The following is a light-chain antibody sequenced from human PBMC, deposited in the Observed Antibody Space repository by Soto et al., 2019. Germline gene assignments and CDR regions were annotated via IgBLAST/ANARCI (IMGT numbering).Light chain of an antibody. CDR1: SSDVGGYGY. CDR3: SSYSIITAYL. CDR2: EVS. J-gene: IGLJ1*01. V-gene: IGLV2-14*01. Sequence: QSALTQPASVSGSPGQSITISCTGTSSDVGGYGYVSWYQLHPGKAPKLMVFEVSNRPSGVSYRFSGSNSGNTASLSISGRLADVEADYFCSSYSIITAYLFGTGTKLTVL.